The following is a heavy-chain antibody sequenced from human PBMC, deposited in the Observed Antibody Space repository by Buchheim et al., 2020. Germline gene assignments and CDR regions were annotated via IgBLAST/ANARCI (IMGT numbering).Heavy chain of an antibody. J-gene: IGHJ4*02. CDR2: IWYDGSNK. D-gene: IGHD6-19*01. CDR1: GFTFSSYG. Sequence: QVQLVESGGGVVQPGRSLRLSCAASGFTFSSYGMHWVRQAPGKGLEWVAVIWYDGSNKYYADSVKGRFTISSDNSKNTLYLQMNSLRAEDTAVYYCVRDGVAVAGSGYFDYWGQGTL. CDR3: VRDGVAVAGSGYFDY. V-gene: IGHV3-33*01.